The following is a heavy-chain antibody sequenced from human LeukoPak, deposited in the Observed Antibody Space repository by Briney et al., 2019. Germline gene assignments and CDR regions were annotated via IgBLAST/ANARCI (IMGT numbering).Heavy chain of an antibody. CDR2: INHSGST. CDR1: GGSISSYY. V-gene: IGHV4-34*01. D-gene: IGHD5-24*01. J-gene: IGHJ4*02. CDR3: ARLLKRRLHQAGFDY. Sequence: SETLSLTCTVSGGSISSYYWSWIRQPPGKGLEWIGEINHSGSTNYNPSLKSRVTISVDTSKNQFSLKLSSVTAADTAVYYCARLLKRRLHQAGFDYWGQGTLVTVSS.